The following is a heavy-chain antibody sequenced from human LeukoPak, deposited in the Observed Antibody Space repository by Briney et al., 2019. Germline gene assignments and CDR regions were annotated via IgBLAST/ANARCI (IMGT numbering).Heavy chain of an antibody. D-gene: IGHD5-12*01. V-gene: IGHV4-30-4*01. CDR3: AREALSGYVSGFDY. Sequence: SQTLSLTCTVSGGSISSGDYYWSWIRQPPGKGLEWIGYIYYSGSTYYNPSLKSRVTTSVDTSKNQFSLELSSVTAADTAVYYCAREALSGYVSGFDYWGQGTLVTVSS. CDR1: GGSISSGDYY. J-gene: IGHJ4*02. CDR2: IYYSGST.